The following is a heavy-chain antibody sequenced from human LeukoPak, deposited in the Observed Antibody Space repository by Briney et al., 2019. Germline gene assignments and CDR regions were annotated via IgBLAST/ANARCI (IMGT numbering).Heavy chain of an antibody. CDR2: IYYSGST. CDR1: GGSISSYC. Sequence: PSETLSLTCTVSGGSISSYCWSWLRQPPGKGLEWIGYIYYSGSTNYNPSLKSRVTISVDTSKNQFSLKLSSVTAADTAVYYCARHLPYNTVTFDYWGQGTLVTVSS. D-gene: IGHD4-17*01. CDR3: ARHLPYNTVTFDY. V-gene: IGHV4-59*08. J-gene: IGHJ4*02.